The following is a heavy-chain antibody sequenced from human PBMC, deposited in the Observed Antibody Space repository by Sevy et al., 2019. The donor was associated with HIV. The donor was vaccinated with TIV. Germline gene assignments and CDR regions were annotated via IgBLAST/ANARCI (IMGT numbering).Heavy chain of an antibody. Sequence: ASVKVSCKASGYTFTGYYMHWVRQAPGQGLEWMGWINPNSGGTNYAQKFQGRVTLTRDTSISTAYMELSSLRSDATALYYCARERVYCSGGSCKPGGWFDPWGQGTLVTVSS. CDR3: ARERVYCSGGSCKPGGWFDP. D-gene: IGHD2-15*01. CDR1: GYTFTGYY. CDR2: INPNSGGT. V-gene: IGHV1-2*02. J-gene: IGHJ5*02.